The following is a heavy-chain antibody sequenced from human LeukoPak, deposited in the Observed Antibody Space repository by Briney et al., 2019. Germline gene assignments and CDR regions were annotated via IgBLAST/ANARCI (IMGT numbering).Heavy chain of an antibody. Sequence: GGSQRLSCAASGFTFSSYAMSWVRQAPGKGLEWVSAISGSGGSTYYADSVKGRFTISRDNSKNTLYLQMNSLRAEDTAVYYCAKDQWELLYFDYWGQRTLVTVSS. J-gene: IGHJ4*02. CDR3: AKDQWELLYFDY. V-gene: IGHV3-23*01. CDR1: GFTFSSYA. D-gene: IGHD1-26*01. CDR2: ISGSGGST.